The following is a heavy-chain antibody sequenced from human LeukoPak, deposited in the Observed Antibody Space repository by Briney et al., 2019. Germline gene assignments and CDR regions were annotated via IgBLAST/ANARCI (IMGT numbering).Heavy chain of an antibody. CDR2: IYYSGST. CDR1: GGSISSSSYY. J-gene: IGHJ3*01. D-gene: IGHD4-17*01. Sequence: SETLSLTCTVSGGSISSSSYYWGWIRQPPGKGLEWIGSIYYSGSTYYNPSLKSRVTISVDTSKNQFSLKLSSVTAADTAVYYCAGHAGGDYGIFDYWGQGTMVTVAS. V-gene: IGHV4-39*01. CDR3: AGHAGGDYGIFDY.